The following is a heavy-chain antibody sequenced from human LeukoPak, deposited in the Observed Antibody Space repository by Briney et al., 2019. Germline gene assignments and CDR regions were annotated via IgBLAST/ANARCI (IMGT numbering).Heavy chain of an antibody. Sequence: GGSLRLPCAASGFIFSHYWMSWVRQAPGKGLEWVANIKPDGTEKYYVDSVKGRFTISRDNAKNSLCLLMDSLRAEDTAVYYCAREDMWAFDMWGQGTMVTVSS. J-gene: IGHJ3*02. CDR1: GFIFSHYW. CDR3: AREDMWAFDM. CDR2: IKPDGTEK. D-gene: IGHD2-15*01. V-gene: IGHV3-7*01.